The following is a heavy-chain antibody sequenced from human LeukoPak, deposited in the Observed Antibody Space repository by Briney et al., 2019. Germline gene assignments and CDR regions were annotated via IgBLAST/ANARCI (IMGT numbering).Heavy chain of an antibody. CDR1: GFSFDGYA. J-gene: IGHJ3*02. CDR3: ARESPPQYSYDSSSYLGPMDAFDI. D-gene: IGHD3-22*01. CDR2: ISSSSSYI. V-gene: IGHV3-21*06. Sequence: GGSLRLSCAASGFSFDGYAMHWVRQAPGKGLEWVSSISSSSSYIYYADSVKGRFTISRDNAKNSLYLQMNSLRAEDTAVYYCARESPPQYSYDSSSYLGPMDAFDIWGQGTMVTVPS.